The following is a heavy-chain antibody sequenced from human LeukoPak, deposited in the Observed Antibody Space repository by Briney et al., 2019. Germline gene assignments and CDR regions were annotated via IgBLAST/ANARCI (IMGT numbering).Heavy chain of an antibody. CDR2: ISDYNGNT. D-gene: IGHD6-19*01. Sequence: DSVKVSCTASGYSFTTYGISWVRLAPGQGLEWMRWISDYNGNTNYAQSLKGRVTMTTDTPTSQAYLELRSLRSDDTAVYYCARVRGAVGGTESWFDPWGQGTLVTVSS. J-gene: IGHJ5*02. V-gene: IGHV1-18*01. CDR3: ARVRGAVGGTESWFDP. CDR1: GYSFTTYG.